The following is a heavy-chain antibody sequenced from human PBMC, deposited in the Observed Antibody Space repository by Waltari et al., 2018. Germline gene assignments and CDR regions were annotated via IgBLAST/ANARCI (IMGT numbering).Heavy chain of an antibody. CDR3: MDFDWLGA. J-gene: IGHJ4*02. V-gene: IGHV3-23*01. CDR2: ISGSGDSS. Sequence: EMQLLASGGGLVQPGGSLSLSCAASGFTFSGYAMSWVRQAPGKGLEWVSAISGSGDSSYYADSVKGRFSISRDNSKNTLYLQMNSLRAEDTALYYCMDFDWLGAWGQGTLVTVSS. D-gene: IGHD3-9*01. CDR1: GFTFSGYA.